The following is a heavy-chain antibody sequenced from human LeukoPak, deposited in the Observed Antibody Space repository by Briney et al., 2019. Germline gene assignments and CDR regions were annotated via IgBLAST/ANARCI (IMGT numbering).Heavy chain of an antibody. J-gene: IGHJ4*02. D-gene: IGHD3-16*01. CDR2: IKEDGSEK. V-gene: IGHV3-7*01. CDR1: GFKFGDFW. Sequence: RGSLRLSCAASGFKFGDFWMAWVRQTPGRGLEWVADIKEDGSEKYYVDSVKGRFTISRDNNKNSLYLQMNSLRGDDTAVYFCVRDSRPGGAMGLYHNFDHWGLGTLVTVSS. CDR3: VRDSRPGGAMGLYHNFDH.